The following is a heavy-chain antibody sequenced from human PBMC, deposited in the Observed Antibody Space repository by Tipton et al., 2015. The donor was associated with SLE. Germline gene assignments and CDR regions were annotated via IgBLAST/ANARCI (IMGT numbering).Heavy chain of an antibody. CDR3: ARGPSDVGY. CDR1: GGSFSGYY. V-gene: IGHV4-34*01. CDR2: INHSGSA. Sequence: TLSLTCAVYGGSFSGYYWSWIRQPPGKGLEWIGEINHSGSANYNPSLKSRVTISVDMSKNQFSLKLSSVTAADTAVYYCARGPSDVGYWGQGTLVTVSS. J-gene: IGHJ4*02. D-gene: IGHD1-26*01.